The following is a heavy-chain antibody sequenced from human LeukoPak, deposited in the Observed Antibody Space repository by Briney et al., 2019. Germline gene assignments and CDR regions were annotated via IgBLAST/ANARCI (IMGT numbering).Heavy chain of an antibody. D-gene: IGHD3-3*01. J-gene: IGHJ4*02. CDR1: GGSFSGYY. CDR3: ARVPSYYDFWSGYYTRGAHFDY. V-gene: IGHV4-34*01. CDR2: INHSGST. Sequence: SETLSLTCAVYGGSFSGYYWSWIRQPPGKGLEWIGEINHSGSTNYNPSLKSRVTISVDTSKNQFSLKLSSVTAADTAVYYCARVPSYYDFWSGYYTRGAHFDYWGQGTLVTVSS.